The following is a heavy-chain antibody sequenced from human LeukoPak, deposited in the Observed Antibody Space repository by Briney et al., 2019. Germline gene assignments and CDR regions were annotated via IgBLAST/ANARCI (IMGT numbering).Heavy chain of an antibody. V-gene: IGHV3-21*01. CDR1: GFPFSSYS. D-gene: IGHD7-27*01. CDR2: ISSSSSYI. CDR3: ARATNWGVLDY. Sequence: GGSLSLSCAASGFPFSSYSMNWVRQAPGKGLEWVSSISSSSSYIYYADSVKGRFTISRDNAKNSLYLRMNSLRAEDSAVYYCARATNWGVLDYWGQGTLVTVSS. J-gene: IGHJ4*02.